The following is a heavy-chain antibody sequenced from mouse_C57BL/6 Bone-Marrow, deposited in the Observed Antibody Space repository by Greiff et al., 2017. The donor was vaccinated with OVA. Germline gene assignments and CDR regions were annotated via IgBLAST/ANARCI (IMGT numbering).Heavy chain of an antibody. CDR3: ARGKLLRTLFAY. V-gene: IGHV1-7*01. CDR2: INTSSGYT. Sequence: QVQLQQSGAELGKPGASVKMSCKASGYTFNSYWMHWVKQRHGKGLEWIGYINTSSGYTKYNQKFKDKATLTADKSSSTAYMQLSSLTYEDSAVYYCARGKLLRTLFAYWGQGTLVTVSA. D-gene: IGHD1-1*01. CDR1: GYTFNSYW. J-gene: IGHJ3*01.